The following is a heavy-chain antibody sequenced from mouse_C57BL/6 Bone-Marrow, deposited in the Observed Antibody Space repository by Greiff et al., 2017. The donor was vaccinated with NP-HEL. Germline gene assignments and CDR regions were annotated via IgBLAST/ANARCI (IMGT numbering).Heavy chain of an antibody. CDR2: IDPSDSYT. Sequence: QVQLQQPGAELVRPGTSVKLSCKASGYTFTSYWMHWVKQRPGQGLEWIGVIDPSDSYTNYNQKFKGKATLTVDTSSSTAYMQLSSLTSEDSAVYYCARYYGSSYSAWFAYWGQGTLVTVSA. J-gene: IGHJ3*01. CDR3: ARYYGSSYSAWFAY. D-gene: IGHD1-1*01. CDR1: GYTFTSYW. V-gene: IGHV1-59*01.